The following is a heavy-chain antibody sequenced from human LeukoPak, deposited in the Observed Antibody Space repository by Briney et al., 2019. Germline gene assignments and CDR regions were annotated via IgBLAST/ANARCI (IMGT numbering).Heavy chain of an antibody. Sequence: PGGSLRLSCAASGFTFSSYGMHWVRQAPGKGLEWVAVISYDGSNKYYADSVKGRFTISRDNSKNPLYLQMNSVRAEDMAVYYCAKELVTATRKVSYEFDYWGQGTLVTVSS. D-gene: IGHD2-15*01. J-gene: IGHJ4*02. CDR3: AKELVTATRKVSYEFDY. CDR2: ISYDGSNK. CDR1: GFTFSSYG. V-gene: IGHV3-30*18.